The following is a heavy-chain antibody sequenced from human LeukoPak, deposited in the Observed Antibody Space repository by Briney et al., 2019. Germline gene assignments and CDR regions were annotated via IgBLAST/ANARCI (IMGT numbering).Heavy chain of an antibody. CDR1: GFTFSSYS. Sequence: GGSLRLSCAASGFTFSSYSMSWVRQAPGKGLEWVSSISSSSSYIYYADSVKGRFTISRDNAKNSLYLQMNSLRAEDTAVYYCARGIAAAGDFDYWGQGTLVTVSS. V-gene: IGHV3-21*01. CDR3: ARGIAAAGDFDY. CDR2: ISSSSSYI. D-gene: IGHD6-13*01. J-gene: IGHJ4*02.